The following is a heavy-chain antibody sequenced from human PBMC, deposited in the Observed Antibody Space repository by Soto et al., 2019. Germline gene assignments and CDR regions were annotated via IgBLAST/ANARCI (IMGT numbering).Heavy chain of an antibody. J-gene: IGHJ4*02. D-gene: IGHD5-18*01. Sequence: EVQLLESGGGLVQPGGSLRLSCAASGFTFSSYAMSWVRQAPGKGLEWVSGISGSGDNTCYTDSVNCRFTISRDNSKNTLYLQMNSLRAKDTAVYYCTKDEDTAMIYYLNYWGQGTMVTVSS. V-gene: IGHV3-23*01. CDR2: ISGSGDNT. CDR3: TKDEDTAMIYYLNY. CDR1: GFTFSSYA.